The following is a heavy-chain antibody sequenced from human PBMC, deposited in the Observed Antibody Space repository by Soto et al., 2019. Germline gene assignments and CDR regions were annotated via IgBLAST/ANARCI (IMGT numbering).Heavy chain of an antibody. CDR2: IIPIFGTA. CDR1: GGTFSSYA. J-gene: IGHJ6*02. CDR3: ARDIGVGLDLPQRDYYYYGMDV. Sequence: GASVKVSCKASGGTFSSYAISWVRQAPGQGLEWMGGIIPIFGTANYAQKFQGRVTITADESTSTAYMELSSLRSEDTAVYYCARDIGVGLDLPQRDYYYYGMDVWGQGTTVTVSS. V-gene: IGHV1-69*13. D-gene: IGHD1-1*01.